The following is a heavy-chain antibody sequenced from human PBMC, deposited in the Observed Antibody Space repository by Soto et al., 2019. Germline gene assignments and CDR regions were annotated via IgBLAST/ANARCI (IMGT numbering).Heavy chain of an antibody. D-gene: IGHD5-18*01. CDR3: VKDIHSYTGMDV. J-gene: IGHJ6*02. CDR1: GFTFSSYA. CDR2: ISRYGDSP. Sequence: QPGGSLRLSCSASGFTFSSYAMYWVRQAPGRGLEYVSAISRYGDSPYYADSVKGRFTISRDNSKNTLYLQMSSLRAEDTAVYYCVKDIHSYTGMDVWGQGTTVTVSS. V-gene: IGHV3-64D*08.